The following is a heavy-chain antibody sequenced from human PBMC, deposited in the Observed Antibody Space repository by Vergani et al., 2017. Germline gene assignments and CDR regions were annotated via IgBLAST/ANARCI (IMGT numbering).Heavy chain of an antibody. Sequence: EVQLVESGGGLVQPGRSLRLSCAAPGFTFDDYAMHWVRQAPGKGLEWVSGISWNSGSIGYADSVKGRFTISRDNAKNSLYLQMNSLRAEDTALYYCAKGGGVYYYYYMDVWGKGTTVTVS. J-gene: IGHJ6*03. V-gene: IGHV3-9*01. CDR2: ISWNSGSI. D-gene: IGHD3-16*01. CDR1: GFTFDDYA. CDR3: AKGGGVYYYYYMDV.